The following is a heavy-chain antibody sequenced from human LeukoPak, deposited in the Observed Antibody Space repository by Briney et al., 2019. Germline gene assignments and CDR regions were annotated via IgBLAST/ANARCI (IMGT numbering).Heavy chain of an antibody. CDR2: ISSSSSTI. V-gene: IGHV3-48*01. Sequence: PGGSLRLSCAASGFTVSSNYMSWVRQAPGKGLEWVSYISSSSSTIYYADSVKGRFTISRDNAKNSLYLQMNSLRAEDTAVYYCARDRPITIFGVHGDYMDVWGKGTTVTVSS. CDR1: GFTVSSNY. J-gene: IGHJ6*03. D-gene: IGHD3-3*01. CDR3: ARDRPITIFGVHGDYMDV.